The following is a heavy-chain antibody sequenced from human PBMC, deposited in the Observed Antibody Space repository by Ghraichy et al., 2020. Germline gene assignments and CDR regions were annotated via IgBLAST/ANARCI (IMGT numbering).Heavy chain of an antibody. J-gene: IGHJ6*02. D-gene: IGHD2-8*02. CDR2: ISWDGGST. CDR1: GFTFDDYT. CDR3: ARDAGGVWEGRGWDYSMDG. V-gene: IGHV3-43*01. Sequence: GGSLRLSCAASGFTFDDYTMHWVRQAPGKGREGVSLISWDGGSTYYEDSVKGRFTISRDNSKNSLYLQMNSLRTEDTALYYCARDAGGVWEGRGWDYSMDGWGQGTTVTVSS.